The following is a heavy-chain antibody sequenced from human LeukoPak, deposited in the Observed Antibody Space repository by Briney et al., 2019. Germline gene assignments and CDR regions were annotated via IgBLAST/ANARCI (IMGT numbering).Heavy chain of an antibody. D-gene: IGHD5-18*01. CDR1: GFTFSSYG. CDR3: AKDLTRGYSYGLGY. V-gene: IGHV3-30*18. J-gene: IGHJ4*02. Sequence: PGRSLRLSYAASGFTFSSYGMHWVRQAPGKGLEWVAVISYDGSNKYYADSVKGRFTISRDNSKNTLYLQMNSLRAEDTAVYYCAKDLTRGYSYGLGYWGQGTLVTVSS. CDR2: ISYDGSNK.